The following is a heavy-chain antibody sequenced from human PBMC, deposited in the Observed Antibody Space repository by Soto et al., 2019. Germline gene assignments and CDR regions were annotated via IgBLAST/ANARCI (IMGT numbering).Heavy chain of an antibody. D-gene: IGHD3-22*01. CDR3: ARGNYYDSSGYYDY. J-gene: IGHJ4*02. V-gene: IGHV4-59*01. CDR2: IYYSGST. Sequence: LSLTCTVSGGSFSSYYWSWIRQPPGKGLEWIGYIYYSGSTNYNPSLKSRVTISVDTSKNQFSLKLSSVTAADTAVYYCARGNYYDSSGYYDYWGQGTLVTVSS. CDR1: GGSFSSYY.